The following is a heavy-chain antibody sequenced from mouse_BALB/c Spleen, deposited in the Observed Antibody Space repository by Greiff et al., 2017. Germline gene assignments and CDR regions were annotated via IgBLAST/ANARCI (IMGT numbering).Heavy chain of an antibody. D-gene: IGHD2-3*01. J-gene: IGHJ1*01. CDR1: GFNIKDTY. Sequence: VQLQQSGAELVKPGASVKLSCTASGFNIKDTYMHWVKQRPEQGLEWIGRIDPANGNTKYDPKFQGKATITADTSSNTAYLQLSSLTSEDTAVYYCAPDGYHWYFDVWGAGTTVTVSS. V-gene: IGHV14-3*02. CDR3: APDGYHWYFDV. CDR2: IDPANGNT.